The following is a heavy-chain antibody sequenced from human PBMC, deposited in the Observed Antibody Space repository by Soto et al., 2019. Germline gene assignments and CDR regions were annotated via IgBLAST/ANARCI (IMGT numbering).Heavy chain of an antibody. CDR3: ARSPPRYYYGSGSYLGGFDY. CDR2: IYYSGST. CDR1: GGSVSSGSYY. V-gene: IGHV4-61*01. Sequence: ASETLSLTCTVSGGSVSSGSYYWSWIRQPPGKGLEWIGYIYYSGSTNYNPSLKSRVTISVDTSKNQFSLKLSSVTAADTAVYYCARSPPRYYYGSGSYLGGFDYWGQGTLVTVSS. J-gene: IGHJ4*02. D-gene: IGHD3-10*01.